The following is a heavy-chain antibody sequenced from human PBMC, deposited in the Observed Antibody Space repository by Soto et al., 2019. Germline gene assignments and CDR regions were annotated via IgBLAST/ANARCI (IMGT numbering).Heavy chain of an antibody. CDR2: IYHSGST. V-gene: IGHV4-38-2*01. Sequence: SETLSLTCAVSGYSISSGYYWGWIRQPPGKGLEWIGSIYHSGSTYYNPSLKSRVTISVDTSKNQFSLKLSSVTAADAAVYYCARELGDYYYYYGMDVWGQGTTVTVSS. CDR3: ARELGDYYYYYGMDV. CDR1: GYSISSGYY. D-gene: IGHD7-27*01. J-gene: IGHJ6*02.